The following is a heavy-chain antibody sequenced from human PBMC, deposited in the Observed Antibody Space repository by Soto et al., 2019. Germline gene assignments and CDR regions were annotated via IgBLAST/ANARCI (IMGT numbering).Heavy chain of an antibody. CDR3: ARDAVVWGVDKNLY. Sequence: EVQLVESGGGLVQPGGSLRLSCAASGFTFSSYSMNWVRQAPGKGLEWVSYISSSSSTIYYADSVKGRFTISRDNAKNSLYLQMNSLRAEDTAVYYCARDAVVWGVDKNLYWGQGTLVTVSS. D-gene: IGHD3-10*01. V-gene: IGHV3-48*01. J-gene: IGHJ4*02. CDR1: GFTFSSYS. CDR2: ISSSSSTI.